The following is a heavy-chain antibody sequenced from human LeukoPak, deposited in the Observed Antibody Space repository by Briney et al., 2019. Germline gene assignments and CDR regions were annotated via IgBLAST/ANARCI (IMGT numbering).Heavy chain of an antibody. CDR1: GDSVSSNSAT. CDR3: ARGTTRMLDI. J-gene: IGHJ3*02. V-gene: IGHV6-1*01. D-gene: IGHD4-11*01. CDR2: TYYRSKWYN. Sequence: SQTLSLTCAISGDSVSSNSATWNWIRQSPSRGLEWPGRTYYRSKWYNDHAISVESRITINPDTSKNQFSLQLNSVTPEDTAVYYCARGTTRMLDIWGQATMVAVSS.